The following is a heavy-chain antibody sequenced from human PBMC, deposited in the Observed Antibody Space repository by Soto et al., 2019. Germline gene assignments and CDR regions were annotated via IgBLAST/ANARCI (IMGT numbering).Heavy chain of an antibody. CDR1: NVSISSGGYC. J-gene: IGHJ6*02. CDR2: IYRTGKT. D-gene: IGHD3-16*01. V-gene: IGHV4-30-2*01. Sequence: TLSLTCTVSNVSISSGGYCWSWIRQAPGKGLEWIASIYRTGKTNYNPYPKNRPTLSIDTNHNNSPLQLTSVTAADTAVYYCARAPPGPAPRWGVWGQGTTVTVSS. CDR3: ARAPPGPAPRWGV.